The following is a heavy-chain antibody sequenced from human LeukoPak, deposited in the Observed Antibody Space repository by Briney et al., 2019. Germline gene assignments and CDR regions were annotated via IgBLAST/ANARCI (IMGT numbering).Heavy chain of an antibody. CDR3: ARRYDFWSGYPPPLDY. J-gene: IGHJ4*02. Sequence: TSETLSLTCTVSGGSISSSSYYWGWIRQPPGKGLEWIGSIYYSGSTYYNPSLKSRVTISVDTSKKQFSLKLSSVTAADTAVYYCARRYDFWSGYPPPLDYWGQGTLVTVSS. V-gene: IGHV4-39*07. D-gene: IGHD3-3*01. CDR1: GGSISSSSYY. CDR2: IYYSGST.